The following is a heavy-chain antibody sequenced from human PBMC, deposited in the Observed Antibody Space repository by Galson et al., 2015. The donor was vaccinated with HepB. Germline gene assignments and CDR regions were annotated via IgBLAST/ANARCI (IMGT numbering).Heavy chain of an antibody. CDR2: VSGSGGST. CDR1: GFPFRSYA. D-gene: IGHD6-13*01. Sequence: SLRLSCAASGFPFRSYAMSWVRQAPGQGLEWVSDVSGSGGSTNYAESVKGRFTISRDNSKNTPYLQMNSLRAEDTAVYYCAKAPTLAATGTDSWGQGTLVTVSS. J-gene: IGHJ4*02. V-gene: IGHV3-23*01. CDR3: AKAPTLAATGTDS.